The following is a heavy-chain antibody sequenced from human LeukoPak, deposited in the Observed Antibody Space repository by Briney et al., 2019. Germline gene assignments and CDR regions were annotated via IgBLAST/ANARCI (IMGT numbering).Heavy chain of an antibody. Sequence: SVKVSCKASGGTFTTYGISWVRQAPGQGLEWMGGTIPFFGTANYARKFQDRVTITADESTRTAYMELSSLRSEDTAVYYCARDLRDYYYDTSGHFFYYYMDVWGKGTTVTISS. D-gene: IGHD3-22*01. CDR3: ARDLRDYYYDTSGHFFYYYMDV. V-gene: IGHV1-69*13. CDR2: TIPFFGTA. J-gene: IGHJ6*03. CDR1: GGTFTTYG.